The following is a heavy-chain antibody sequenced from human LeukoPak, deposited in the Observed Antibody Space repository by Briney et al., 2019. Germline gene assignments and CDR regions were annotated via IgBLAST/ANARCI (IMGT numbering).Heavy chain of an antibody. CDR3: ARDARGPPSYYYYYYMDV. CDR2: IQYDGRNK. V-gene: IGHV3-30*02. D-gene: IGHD3-10*01. CDR1: GFTFSSYA. Sequence: GGSLRLSCAASGFTFSSYAMHWVRQAPGKGLEWVAFIQYDGRNKYYVDSVKGRFTISRDNSKNTLFLQMNSLRAEDTAVYYCARDARGPPSYYYYYYMDVWGKGTTVTVSS. J-gene: IGHJ6*03.